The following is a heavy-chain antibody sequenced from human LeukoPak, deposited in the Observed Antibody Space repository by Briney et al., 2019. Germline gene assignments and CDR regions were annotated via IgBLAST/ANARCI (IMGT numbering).Heavy chain of an antibody. V-gene: IGHV5-51*01. D-gene: IGHD3-10*01. CDR1: GYSFTSYW. CDR3: ARQSITMFRRPNDLDY. J-gene: IGHJ4*02. Sequence: GESLKISCKGSGYSFTSYWIGWVRQMPGKGLEWMGIIYPGDSDTRYSPSFQGQVTISADKSISTAYLQWSSLKASDTAMYYCARQSITMFRRPNDLDYWGQGTLVTVSS. CDR2: IYPGDSDT.